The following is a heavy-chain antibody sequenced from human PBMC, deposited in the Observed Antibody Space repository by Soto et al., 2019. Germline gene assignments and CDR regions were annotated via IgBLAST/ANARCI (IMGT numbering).Heavy chain of an antibody. CDR1: GFTFSSYA. V-gene: IGHV3-30-3*01. Sequence: QVQLVESRGGVVQPGRSLRLSCAASGFTFSSYAMHWVRQAPGKGLEWVAVISYDGSNKYYADSVKGRFTISRDNSKNTLYLHMNSLRAEDTAVYYCARETDGMDVWGQGTTVTVSS. CDR3: ARETDGMDV. CDR2: ISYDGSNK. J-gene: IGHJ6*02.